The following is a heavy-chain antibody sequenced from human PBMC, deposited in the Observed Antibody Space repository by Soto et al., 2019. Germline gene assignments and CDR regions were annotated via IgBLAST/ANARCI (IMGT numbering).Heavy chain of an antibody. CDR3: ASLTYYYDSSGYYWFDP. V-gene: IGHV1-18*04. CDR1: GYTFTSYG. Sequence: ASVKVSCKASGYTFTSYGISWVRQAPGQGLEWMGWISAYNGNTNYAQKLQGRVTMTTDTSTSTAYMELRSLRSDDTAVYYCASLTYYYDSSGYYWFDPWGQGTLVTVSS. J-gene: IGHJ5*02. D-gene: IGHD3-22*01. CDR2: ISAYNGNT.